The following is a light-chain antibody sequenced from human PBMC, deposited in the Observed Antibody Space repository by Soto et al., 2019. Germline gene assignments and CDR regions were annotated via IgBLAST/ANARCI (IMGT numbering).Light chain of an antibody. CDR3: SSYTSSNTVL. CDR2: DVS. Sequence: QSALTQPASVSGSPGQSITISCTGTSSDVGAYNYVSWYQQHPGKAPKLMIYDVSNRPSGLSNRFSGSKSGNTASLTISGLQAEDEADYYGSSYTSSNTVLFGGGTKLTVL. CDR1: SSDVGAYNY. V-gene: IGLV2-14*01. J-gene: IGLJ2*01.